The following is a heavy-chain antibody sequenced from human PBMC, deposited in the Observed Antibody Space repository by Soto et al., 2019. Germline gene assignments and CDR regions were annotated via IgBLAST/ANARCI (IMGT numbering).Heavy chain of an antibody. Sequence: EVQLVESGGGWVQPGRSLRLSCAASGFPFDDYAMHWVRQTPGKGLEWVSGISWNSGSIDYADSVKGRFTISRDNAKTSLYLQMNSLRPEDTALYYCAKDLGLWFGEPRFDSWGQGTLVTVSS. CDR3: AKDLGLWFGEPRFDS. CDR2: ISWNSGSI. V-gene: IGHV3-9*01. J-gene: IGHJ4*02. D-gene: IGHD3-10*01. CDR1: GFPFDDYA.